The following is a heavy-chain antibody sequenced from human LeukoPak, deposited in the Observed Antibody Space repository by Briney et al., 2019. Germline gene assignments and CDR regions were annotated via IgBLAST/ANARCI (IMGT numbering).Heavy chain of an antibody. Sequence: SETLSLTCAVYGGSFSGYYWSWIRQPPGKGLEWIGEINHSGSTNYNPSLKSRVTISADTSKNQFSLKLSSVTAADTAVYYCARGGGTDGHRSWFDPWGQGTLVTVSS. CDR2: INHSGST. V-gene: IGHV4-34*01. D-gene: IGHD1-1*01. J-gene: IGHJ5*02. CDR1: GGSFSGYY. CDR3: ARGGGTDGHRSWFDP.